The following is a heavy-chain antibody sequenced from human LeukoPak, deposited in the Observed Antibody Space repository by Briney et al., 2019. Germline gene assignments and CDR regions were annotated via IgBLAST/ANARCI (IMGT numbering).Heavy chain of an antibody. CDR2: INPNSGGT. J-gene: IGHJ3*02. CDR1: GYTFTGYY. V-gene: IGHV1-2*02. Sequence: ASVKVSCKASGYTFTGYYMHWVRQAPGQGLEWMGWINPNSGGTNYAQKFQGRVTMTRDTSISTAYMELSRLRSDDTAVYYCARDGPYDYVWGSYRRDAFDIWGQGTMATVSS. CDR3: ARDGPYDYVWGSYRRDAFDI. D-gene: IGHD3-16*02.